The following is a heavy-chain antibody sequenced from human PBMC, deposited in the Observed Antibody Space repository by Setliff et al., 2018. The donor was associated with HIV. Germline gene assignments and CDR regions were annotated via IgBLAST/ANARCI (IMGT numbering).Heavy chain of an antibody. V-gene: IGHV4-39*07. J-gene: IGHJ4*02. CDR3: ARATYYYDSYFDY. D-gene: IGHD3-22*01. Sequence: SETLSLTCTVSGGSVSSSDYYWGWIRQPPGKGLEWIGSIYYSGNTYYNPSLKSRVTISVDTSKNQFSLKLNSITAADTAIYFCARATYYYDSYFDYWGQGTLVTVSS. CDR1: GGSVSSSDYY. CDR2: IYYSGNT.